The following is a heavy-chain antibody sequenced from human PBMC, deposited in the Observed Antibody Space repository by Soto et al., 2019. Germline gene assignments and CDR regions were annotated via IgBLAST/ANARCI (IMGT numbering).Heavy chain of an antibody. V-gene: IGHV1-46*02. CDR3: ASDYNAYQRQHVFDI. J-gene: IGHJ3*02. D-gene: IGHD3-10*01. Sequence: QVQLVQSGAEVKKPGASVKVACKASGYSFNSYYMHWVRQAPGQGHEGMGVINPSGASTSYAQKFQGRVTMTRDTSTSTVYMELSSLRSEDTALYYCASDYNAYQRQHVFDIWGQGTLVTVSS. CDR1: GYSFNSYY. CDR2: INPSGAST.